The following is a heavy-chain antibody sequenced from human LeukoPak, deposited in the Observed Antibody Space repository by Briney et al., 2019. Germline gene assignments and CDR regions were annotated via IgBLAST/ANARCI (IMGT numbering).Heavy chain of an antibody. CDR1: GGSISSYY. J-gene: IGHJ6*03. CDR2: IYCSGST. D-gene: IGHD1-26*01. CDR3: ARVGWDYSGGYSNYYYYMDV. Sequence: SETLSLTCSVSGGSISSYYWSWIRQPPGKGLEWIGYIYCSGSTNYNPSLKSRVTISVDTSKNQFSLKLSSVTAADTAVYYCARVGWDYSGGYSNYYYYMDVWGKGTTVTVSS. V-gene: IGHV4-59*01.